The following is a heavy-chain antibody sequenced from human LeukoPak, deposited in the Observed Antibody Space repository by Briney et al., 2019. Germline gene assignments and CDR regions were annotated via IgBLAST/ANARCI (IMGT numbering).Heavy chain of an antibody. CDR3: ARDLAPYYDSTGYLDS. V-gene: IGHV3-48*04. CDR1: GFTFSSYS. D-gene: IGHD3-22*01. Sequence: GGSLRLSCAASGFTFSSYSMNWVRQAPWKGLEWVSYISSSSSTIYYADSVKGRFTISRDNAKNSLYLQMNSLRAEDTAVYYCARDLAPYYDSTGYLDSWGQGTLVTVSS. J-gene: IGHJ4*02. CDR2: ISSSSSTI.